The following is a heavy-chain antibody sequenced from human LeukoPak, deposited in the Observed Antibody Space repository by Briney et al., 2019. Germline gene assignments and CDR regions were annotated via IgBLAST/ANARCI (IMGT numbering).Heavy chain of an antibody. Sequence: GGSLRLSCAASGFTFSSYGMHWVRQAPGKGLEGVAVIWYDGSNKYYADSVKGRFTISRDNSKNTLYLQMNSLRAEDTAVYYCAAGVARPYYFDYWGQGTLVTASS. D-gene: IGHD3-10*01. CDR2: IWYDGSNK. CDR3: AAGVARPYYFDY. V-gene: IGHV3-33*01. CDR1: GFTFSSYG. J-gene: IGHJ4*02.